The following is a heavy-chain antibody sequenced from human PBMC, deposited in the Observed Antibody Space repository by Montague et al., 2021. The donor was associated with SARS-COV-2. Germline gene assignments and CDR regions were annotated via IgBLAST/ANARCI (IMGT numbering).Heavy chain of an antibody. D-gene: IGHD3-3*01. CDR3: ARQKRRITIFGVVIPPVLPWFDP. V-gene: IGHV4-39*01. Sequence: SQTLSLTCTVSGGSISSSSYYWGWIRQPPGKGLEWIGSIYYSGSTYYNPSLKIRVTISVDTSKNQFSLKLSSVTAADTAVYYCARQKRRITIFGVVIPPVLPWFDPWGQGTLVTVSS. CDR1: GGSISSSSYY. J-gene: IGHJ5*02. CDR2: IYYSGST.